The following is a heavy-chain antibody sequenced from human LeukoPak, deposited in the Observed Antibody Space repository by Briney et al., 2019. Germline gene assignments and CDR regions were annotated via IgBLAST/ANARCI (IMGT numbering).Heavy chain of an antibody. CDR3: ARARVSFGEVDY. V-gene: IGHV4-34*01. J-gene: IGHJ4*02. Sequence: SETLSLTCAVYGGSFSGYYWSWIRQPPGKGLEWIGEINHSGSTNYNPSLKSRVTISVDTSKNQFSLKLSSVTAADTAVYYCARARVSFGEVDYWGQGTLVTVSS. D-gene: IGHD2-21*01. CDR1: GGSFSGYY. CDR2: INHSGST.